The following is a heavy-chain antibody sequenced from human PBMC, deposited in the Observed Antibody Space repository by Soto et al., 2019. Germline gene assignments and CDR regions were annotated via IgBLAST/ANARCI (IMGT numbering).Heavy chain of an antibody. V-gene: IGHV4-30-2*01. J-gene: IGHJ3*02. D-gene: IGHD4-17*01. CDR2: IYHTGSS. CDR3: AKEGDYSAYDI. CDR1: GGSLSSGGYS. Sequence: PSETLSLTCTVSGGSLSSGGYSWGWIRQPPGKGLEWIGYIYHTGSSYYSPSLKNRVTISVDKSKNHFSLELTSVTAADTAVYFCAKEGDYSAYDIWGQGTMVTVSS.